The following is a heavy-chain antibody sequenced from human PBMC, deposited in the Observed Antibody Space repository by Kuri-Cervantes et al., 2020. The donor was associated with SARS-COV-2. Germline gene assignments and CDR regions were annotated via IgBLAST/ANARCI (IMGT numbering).Heavy chain of an antibody. CDR3: ATDYDFWRRWDY. V-gene: IGHV1-18*01. D-gene: IGHD3-3*01. CDR2: ISAYNGNT. Sequence: ASVKVSCKASGYTFTSYGISWVRQAPGQGLEWMGWISAYNGNTNYAQKLQGRVTMTEDTSTDTAYMELSSLRSEDTAVYYCATDYDFWRRWDYWGQGTLVTVSS. CDR1: GYTFTSYG. J-gene: IGHJ4*02.